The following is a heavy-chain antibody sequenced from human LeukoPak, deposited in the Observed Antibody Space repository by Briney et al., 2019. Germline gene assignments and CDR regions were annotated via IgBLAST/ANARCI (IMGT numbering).Heavy chain of an antibody. Sequence: SVKVSCKASGGTFISYAISWVRQAPGQGLEWMGGITPIFGTAVYAQKFQGRVIITAVESMSTAHMELTSLRSEDTATYYCARGWLAETTLVTPYNYWGQGTLVTVSS. CDR2: ITPIFGTA. CDR1: GGTFISYA. V-gene: IGHV1-69*13. J-gene: IGHJ4*02. CDR3: ARGWLAETTLVTPYNY. D-gene: IGHD4-23*01.